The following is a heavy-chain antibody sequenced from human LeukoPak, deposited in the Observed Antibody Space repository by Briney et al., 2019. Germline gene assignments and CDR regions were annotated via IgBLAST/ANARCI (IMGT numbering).Heavy chain of an antibody. D-gene: IGHD3-3*01. CDR2: INSGSSDK. CDR1: GFTFSLYA. CDR3: ARDTYEPGLIDF. J-gene: IGHJ4*02. Sequence: GGSLRLSCAASGFTFSLYAMNWVRQAPGEGLEWVSYINSGSSDKHYTESVRGRFTISRDNAKKTLYLQMNSLRAEDTAVYYCARDTYEPGLIDFWGQGTLVSVSS. V-gene: IGHV3-21*05.